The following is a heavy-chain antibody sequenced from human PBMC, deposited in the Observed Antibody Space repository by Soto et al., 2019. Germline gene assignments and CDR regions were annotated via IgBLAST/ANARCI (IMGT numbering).Heavy chain of an antibody. Sequence: QVQLVQSGAELKKPGASVNISCQASGFTFSDTLINWVRQGPGQRLEWMGWINPANGNTRYSESFQGRVTISSLSSASTAYVALSDLTSEDTAVYYCARDIVSVGQRANDAVDVWGQWTMITVSS. V-gene: IGHV1-3*01. CDR2: INPANGNT. CDR1: GFTFSDTL. J-gene: IGHJ3*01. CDR3: ARDIVSVGQRANDAVDV. D-gene: IGHD1-26*01.